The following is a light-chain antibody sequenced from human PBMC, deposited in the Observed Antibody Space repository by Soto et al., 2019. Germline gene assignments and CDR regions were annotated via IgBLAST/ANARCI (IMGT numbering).Light chain of an antibody. CDR3: CSYADTDTWV. Sequence: QSALTQPRSVSGSPGQSVTISCTGTNSDVGGYNYVSWYQQYPGKAPKLMISGVSERPSGVPDRFSGSKSGNTASLTISGLQAEDEADYYCCSYADTDTWVFGGGTK. J-gene: IGLJ3*02. CDR1: NSDVGGYNY. V-gene: IGLV2-11*01. CDR2: GVS.